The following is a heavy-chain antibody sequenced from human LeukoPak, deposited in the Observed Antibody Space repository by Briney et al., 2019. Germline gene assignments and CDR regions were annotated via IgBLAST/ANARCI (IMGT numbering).Heavy chain of an antibody. D-gene: IGHD3-3*01. J-gene: IGHJ3*02. CDR3: ARAPYYDFWSGHDAFDI. Sequence: PSETLSLTCTVSGGSISSSYWSWIRQPPGKGLEWIGYIYYSGNTNYNPSLKSRVTISVDKSKNQFSLKLSSVTAADTAVYYCARAPYYDFWSGHDAFDIWGQGTMVTVSS. V-gene: IGHV4-59*12. CDR2: IYYSGNT. CDR1: GGSISSSY.